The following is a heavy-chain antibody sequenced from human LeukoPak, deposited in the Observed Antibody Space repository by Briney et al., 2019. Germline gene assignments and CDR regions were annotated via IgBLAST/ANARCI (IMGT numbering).Heavy chain of an antibody. D-gene: IGHD5-24*01. Sequence: PGGSLRLSCAASGFTFSSYAMSWVRQAPGKGLEWVSVISVSGGSTYYADSVKGRFTISRDNPKNTLYLQMNSLRVEDTAVYYCAKGGGATAPFDNWGQGTLVTVSS. CDR1: GFTFSSYA. CDR2: ISVSGGST. CDR3: AKGGGATAPFDN. V-gene: IGHV3-23*01. J-gene: IGHJ4*02.